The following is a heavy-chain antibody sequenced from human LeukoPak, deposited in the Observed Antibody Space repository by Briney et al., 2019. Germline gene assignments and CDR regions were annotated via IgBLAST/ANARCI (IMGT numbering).Heavy chain of an antibody. D-gene: IGHD3-3*01. J-gene: IGHJ4*02. Sequence: GGSLRLSCAASGFTFSSYAMSWVRQAPGKGLEWVSAISGSGGSAYYADSVKGRFTISRDNSKNTLYLQMNSLRAEDTAVYYCAKGGGEAIFGVVIEDYWGQGTLVTVSS. CDR2: ISGSGGSA. CDR1: GFTFSSYA. V-gene: IGHV3-23*01. CDR3: AKGGGEAIFGVVIEDY.